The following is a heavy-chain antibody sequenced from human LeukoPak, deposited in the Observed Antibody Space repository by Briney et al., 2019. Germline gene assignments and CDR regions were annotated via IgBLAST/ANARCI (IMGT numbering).Heavy chain of an antibody. CDR1: GFTFDDYG. J-gene: IGHJ6*03. CDR2: INWNGGST. CDR3: ARAPCRLPPPYYYMDV. V-gene: IGHV3-20*04. D-gene: IGHD2-15*01. Sequence: GGSLRLSCAASGFTFDDYGMSWVRQAPGKGLEWVSGINWNGGSTGYADSVKGRFTISRDNAKNSLYLQMNSLRAEDTALYYCARAPCRLPPPYYYMDVWGKGTTVTVSS.